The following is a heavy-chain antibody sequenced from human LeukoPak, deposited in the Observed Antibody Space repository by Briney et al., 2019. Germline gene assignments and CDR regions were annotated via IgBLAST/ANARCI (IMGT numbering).Heavy chain of an antibody. CDR2: INDSGST. D-gene: IGHD5-24*01. Sequence: SETLSLTCAVYGGSFSGYYWSWIRQPPGKGLEWIGEINDSGSTNYNPSLKSRVTISVDTSKNQFSLKLSSVTAADTAVYYCARGYVEMATINLYSYWGQGTLVTVSS. CDR1: GGSFSGYY. J-gene: IGHJ4*02. V-gene: IGHV4-34*01. CDR3: ARGYVEMATINLYSY.